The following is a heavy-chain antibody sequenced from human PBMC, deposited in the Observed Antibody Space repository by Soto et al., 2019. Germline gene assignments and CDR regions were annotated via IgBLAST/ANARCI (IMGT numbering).Heavy chain of an antibody. V-gene: IGHV3-21*04. CDR1: GFTFSSYS. CDR3: ARADFIAAAIDY. D-gene: IGHD6-13*01. J-gene: IGHJ4*02. Sequence: EVQLVESGGGLVKPGGSLRLSCAASGFTFSSYSMNWVRQAPGKGLEWVSSISSSSSYIYYADSVKGRFTISRDNAKNSLYLQMNSLRAEDTAVYYCARADFIAAAIDYWGQGTLVTVSS. CDR2: ISSSSSYI.